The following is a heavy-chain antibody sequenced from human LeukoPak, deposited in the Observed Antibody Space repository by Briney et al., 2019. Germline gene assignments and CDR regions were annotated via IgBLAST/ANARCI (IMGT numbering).Heavy chain of an antibody. V-gene: IGHV1-3*01. J-gene: IGHJ4*02. CDR3: ARDKGYFDWSPLDY. CDR1: GYTFTSYA. Sequence: ASVKVSCKASGYTFTSYAMNWVRQAPGQRLEWMGWINAGNGNTKYSQKFQGRVTITRDTSASTAYMELSSLRSEDTAVYYCARDKGYFDWSPLDYWGQGTLVTVSS. D-gene: IGHD3-9*01. CDR2: INAGNGNT.